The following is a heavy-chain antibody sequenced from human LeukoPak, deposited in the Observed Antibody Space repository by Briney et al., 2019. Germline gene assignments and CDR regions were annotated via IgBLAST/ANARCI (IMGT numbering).Heavy chain of an antibody. CDR2: ISSSGTI. Sequence: SETLPLTCIVCGGSLRSANFYWRWIRQPAGKGLEWLGRISSSGTINYNPSLRSRVTVSVDTSKNQLSLKVSSVTAADTAIYYCARKAMTILSDSLHVWGKGTSVIVSS. CDR3: ARKAMTILSDSLHV. J-gene: IGHJ6*04. D-gene: IGHD5-18*01. V-gene: IGHV4-61*02. CDR1: GGSLRSANFY.